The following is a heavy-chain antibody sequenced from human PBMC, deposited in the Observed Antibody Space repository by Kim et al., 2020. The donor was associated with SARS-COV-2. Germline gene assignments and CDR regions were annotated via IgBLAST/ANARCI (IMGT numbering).Heavy chain of an antibody. Sequence: SETLSLTCTVSGGSISSGGYYWSWIRQHPGKGLEWIGYIYYSGSTYYNPSLKSRVTISVDTSKNQFSLKLRSVTAADTAVYYCAREGGMYYYDSSGYSNGFDPWGQGTLVTVSS. CDR1: GGSISSGGYY. V-gene: IGHV4-31*03. CDR2: IYYSGST. J-gene: IGHJ5*02. CDR3: AREGGMYYYDSSGYSNGFDP. D-gene: IGHD3-22*01.